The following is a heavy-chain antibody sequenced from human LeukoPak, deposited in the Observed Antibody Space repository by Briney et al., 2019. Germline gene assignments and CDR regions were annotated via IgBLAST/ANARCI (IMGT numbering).Heavy chain of an antibody. V-gene: IGHV1-46*01. CDR3: AIRDGYNYSPFDY. CDR1: GYTSTSYY. CDR2: INPSGGST. D-gene: IGHD5-24*01. J-gene: IGHJ4*02. Sequence: GASVKVSCKASGYTSTSYYMHWVRQAPGQGLERMGVINPSGGSTSYAQKFQGRVTMTRDMSTSTVYMELSSLRSEDTAVYCCAIRDGYNYSPFDYWGQGTLVTVSS.